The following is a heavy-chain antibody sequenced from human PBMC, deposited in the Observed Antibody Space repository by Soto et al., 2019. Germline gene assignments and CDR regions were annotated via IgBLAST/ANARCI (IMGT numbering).Heavy chain of an antibody. CDR2: IYYSGST. Sequence: SETLSLTCTVSGGSISSGDYYWSWIRQPPGKGLEWIGYIYYSGSTYYNPSLKSRVTISVDTSKNQFSLKLSSVTAADTAVYYCAGTYYDFWSGYYSYYVMDGWGQRTTVTVSS. CDR3: AGTYYDFWSGYYSYYVMDG. V-gene: IGHV4-30-4*01. D-gene: IGHD3-3*01. J-gene: IGHJ6*02. CDR1: GGSISSGDYY.